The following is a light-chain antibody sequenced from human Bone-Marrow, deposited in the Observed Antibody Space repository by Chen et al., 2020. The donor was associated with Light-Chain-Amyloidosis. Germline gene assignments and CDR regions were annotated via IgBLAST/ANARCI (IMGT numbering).Light chain of an antibody. J-gene: IGLJ2*01. V-gene: IGLV2-8*01. CDR3: SSYGGSNNLL. CDR1: SSDVGGYNY. Sequence: QSAPTQPPSASGSPGHSVTLSCAGTSSDVGGYNYVSWYQQHPGKAPKLMIYEVTKRPSGVPDRFSGSKSGNTASLTVSGLQAEDEADYYCSSYGGSNNLLFGGGTKVTVL. CDR2: EVT.